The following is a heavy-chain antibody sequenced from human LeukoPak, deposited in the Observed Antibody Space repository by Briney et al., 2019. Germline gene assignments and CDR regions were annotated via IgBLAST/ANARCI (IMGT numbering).Heavy chain of an antibody. V-gene: IGHV1-2*02. Sequence: VSVKVSRKASVYTLTGYYMHWVRQAAGQQVEWMGWINTKSGGTNYAQKFQGRVTMTRDTSISTAYMELSRLRSDDTAVYYCASVTLSAYDGDYRGQGTLVTVSS. J-gene: IGHJ4*02. D-gene: IGHD5-12*01. CDR3: ASVTLSAYDGDY. CDR1: VYTLTGYY. CDR2: INTKSGGT.